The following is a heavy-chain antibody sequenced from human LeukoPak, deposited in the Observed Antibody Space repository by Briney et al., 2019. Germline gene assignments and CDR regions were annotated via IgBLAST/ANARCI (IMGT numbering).Heavy chain of an antibody. D-gene: IGHD4-17*01. J-gene: IGHJ3*02. CDR1: GFTFSSYW. Sequence: GGSLRLSCAASGFTFSSYWMHWVRQAPGKGLVWVSRINSDGSSTSYADSVKGRFTISRDNAKNTLYLQMNSLRAEDTAVYYCAGELRLPGHDAFDIWGQGTMVTVSS. V-gene: IGHV3-74*01. CDR3: AGELRLPGHDAFDI. CDR2: INSDGSST.